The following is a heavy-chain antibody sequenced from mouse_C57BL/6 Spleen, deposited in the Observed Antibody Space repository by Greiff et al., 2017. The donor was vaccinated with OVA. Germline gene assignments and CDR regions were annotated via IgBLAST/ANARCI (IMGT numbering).Heavy chain of an antibody. CDR1: GYTFTSYW. J-gene: IGHJ1*03. Sequence: QVQLQQPGAELVRPGSSVKLSCKASGYTFTSYWMHWVKQRPIQGLEWIGNIDPSDSETHYNQKFKDKATLTVDKSSSTAYMQLSSLTSEDSAVYYCARTRLGRYFDVWGTGTTVTVSS. CDR3: ARTRLGRYFDV. V-gene: IGHV1-52*01. D-gene: IGHD4-1*01. CDR2: IDPSDSET.